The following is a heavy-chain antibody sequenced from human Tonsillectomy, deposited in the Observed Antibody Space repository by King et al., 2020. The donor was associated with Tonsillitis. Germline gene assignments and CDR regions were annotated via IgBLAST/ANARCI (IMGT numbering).Heavy chain of an antibody. CDR1: GGSISSSSYY. CDR2: IYYSGST. D-gene: IGHD3-9*01. J-gene: IGHJ5*02. CDR3: AGQPNYDILTGYFNWFDP. V-gene: IGHV4-39*01. Sequence: LQLQESGPGLVKPSETLSLTCTVSGGSISSSSYYWGWIRQPPGKGLEWIGSIYYSGSTYYNPSLKSRVTISVDTSKNQFSLKLSSVTAADTAVYYCAGQPNYDILTGYFNWFDPWGQGTLVTVSS.